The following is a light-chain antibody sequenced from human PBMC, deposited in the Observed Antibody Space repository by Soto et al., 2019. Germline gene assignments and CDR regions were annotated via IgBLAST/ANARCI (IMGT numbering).Light chain of an antibody. CDR1: QGVSNNS. V-gene: IGKV3-20*01. J-gene: IGKJ3*01. CDR2: GAS. CDR3: QQYGNSPRFT. Sequence: IVLTQSPGTLSLSPGERATLSCRASQGVSNNSLAWYQQKPGQAPRLLIYGASSRATGIPDRFSASGSGTDFTLTINRLEPEDFAVYYCQQYGNSPRFTFGPGTKVEI.